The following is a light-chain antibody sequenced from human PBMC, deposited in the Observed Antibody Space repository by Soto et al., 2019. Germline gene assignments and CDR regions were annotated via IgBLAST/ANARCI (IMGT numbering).Light chain of an antibody. CDR1: QSISSW. CDR2: KAS. J-gene: IGKJ1*01. CDR3: QQYNSYSRT. V-gene: IGKV1-5*03. Sequence: DIQMTQSPSTLSASVGDRVTITSRASQSISSWLAWYQQKPGKAPKLLIYKASSLESGVPSRFSGSGSGTEFTLTISSLPPDDFATYYCQQYNSYSRTFGQGTKVEIK.